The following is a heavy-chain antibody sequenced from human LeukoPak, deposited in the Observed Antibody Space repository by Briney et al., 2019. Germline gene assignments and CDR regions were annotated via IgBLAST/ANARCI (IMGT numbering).Heavy chain of an antibody. CDR1: GYTFTSYD. D-gene: IGHD3-22*01. V-gene: IGHV1-8*03. Sequence: ASVKVSCKASGYTFTSYDINWVRQATGQGLEWMGWTNPNSGNTGYAQKFQGRVTITRNTSISTAYMELSSLRSEDTAVYYCARTRSGYYPMDPWGQGTLVTVSS. CDR2: TNPNSGNT. CDR3: ARTRSGYYPMDP. J-gene: IGHJ5*02.